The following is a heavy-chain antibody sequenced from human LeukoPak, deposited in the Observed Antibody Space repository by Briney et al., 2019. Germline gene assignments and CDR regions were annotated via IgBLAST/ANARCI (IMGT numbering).Heavy chain of an antibody. CDR1: GYTFTSYY. CDR3: ARPRAAAGTTSTFDI. CDR2: INPNSGGT. J-gene: IGHJ3*02. V-gene: IGHV1-2*02. D-gene: IGHD6-13*01. Sequence: ASVKVSCKASGYTFTSYYIHWVRQTPGQGLGWKGWINPNSGGTNYAQKFPGRVTMTRDTSISTTYMELSGLRSDDTAVYYCARPRAAAGTTSTFDIWGQGTLVTVSS.